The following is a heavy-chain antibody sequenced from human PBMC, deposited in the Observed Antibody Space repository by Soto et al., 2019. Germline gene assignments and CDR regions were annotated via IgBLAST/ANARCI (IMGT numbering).Heavy chain of an antibody. V-gene: IGHV2-5*02. CDR2: IFWDGDK. Sequence: QITLKESGPTLVKPTQTLTLTCTFSGFSLSTSGVGVGWIRQPPGKALEWLALIFWDGDKYYRPSLRDRLTITKDTSKNLVVLTMTNMDPMDTATYYSAHTPIAAAAGSFDFWGQGALVTVSS. J-gene: IGHJ4*02. CDR1: GFSLSTSGVG. CDR3: AHTPIAAAAGSFDF. D-gene: IGHD6-13*01.